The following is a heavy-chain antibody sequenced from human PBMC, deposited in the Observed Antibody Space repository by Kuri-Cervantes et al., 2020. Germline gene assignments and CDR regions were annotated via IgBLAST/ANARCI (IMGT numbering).Heavy chain of an antibody. CDR1: GYTFTSYY. CDR2: INPSGGST. V-gene: IGHV1-46*01. CDR3: ARGGSSGWTHYYYYGMDV. Sequence: ASVKVSCKASGYTFTSYYMHWVRQAPGQGLEWMGIINPSGGSTSYAQKFQGRVTMTRDTSTSTVYMELSSLRSEDTAVYYCARGGSSGWTHYYYYGMDVWGQGTTVTVSS. J-gene: IGHJ6*02. D-gene: IGHD6-19*01.